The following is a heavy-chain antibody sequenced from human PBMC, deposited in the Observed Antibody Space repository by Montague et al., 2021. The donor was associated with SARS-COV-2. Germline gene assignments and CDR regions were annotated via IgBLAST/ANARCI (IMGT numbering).Heavy chain of an antibody. CDR2: IYYSGYT. D-gene: IGHD3-16*01. CDR1: GGSITTTSHY. J-gene: IGHJ5*02. Sequence: SDTLSLTCTVSGGSITTTSHYWGWIRQPPGKGLEWIGSIYYSGYTHYNPSLKTRLTLSVDTSTNQFSLKLSSVTAADMAVYHCARLGPGPQGEESWGQGTVVIVSS. CDR3: ARLGPGPQGEES. V-gene: IGHV4-39*01.